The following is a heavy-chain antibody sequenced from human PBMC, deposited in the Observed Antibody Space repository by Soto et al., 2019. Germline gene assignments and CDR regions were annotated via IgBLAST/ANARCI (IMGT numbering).Heavy chain of an antibody. V-gene: IGHV3-13*01. CDR2: IGTAGDT. D-gene: IGHD3-22*01. J-gene: IGHJ6*02. CDR1: VFTFSSYD. Sequence: PGRSLRLSCASSVFTFSSYDMHWVRQATGKGLEWVSAIGTAGDTYYPGSVKGRFTISRENAKNSLYLQMNSLRAGDTAVYYCARERGYYYDSSGYGGRRYYYGMDVWGQGTTVTVSS. CDR3: ARERGYYYDSSGYGGRRYYYGMDV.